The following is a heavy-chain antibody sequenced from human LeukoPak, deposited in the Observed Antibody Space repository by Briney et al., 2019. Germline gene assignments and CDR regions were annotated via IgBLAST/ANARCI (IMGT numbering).Heavy chain of an antibody. CDR3: ARDTLNGPFVISLDY. J-gene: IGHJ4*02. CDR2: ISSDGHVE. Sequence: QPGGSLRLSCAASGFDFASYEMNWVRQTPGKGLEWVSHISSDGHVETYVDSVRGRFTMSRDNAKDLLFLQMNGLRAEDTAVYYCARDTLNGPFVISLDYWGQGALVTVSS. CDR1: GFDFASYE. D-gene: IGHD3-9*01. V-gene: IGHV3-48*03.